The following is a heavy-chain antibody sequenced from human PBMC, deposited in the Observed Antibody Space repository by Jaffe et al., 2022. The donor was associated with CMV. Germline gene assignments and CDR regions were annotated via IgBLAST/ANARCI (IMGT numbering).Heavy chain of an antibody. Sequence: QVQLVESGGGLVKPGGSLRLSCAASGFTFSDYYMSWIRQAPGKGLEWVSYISSSGSTIYYADSVKGRFTISRDNAKNSLYLQMNSLRAEDTAVYYCARDYAIYYYGSGSYYNGPPQDYYYGMDVWGQGTTVTVSS. CDR1: GFTFSDYY. J-gene: IGHJ6*02. CDR3: ARDYAIYYYGSGSYYNGPPQDYYYGMDV. D-gene: IGHD3-10*01. V-gene: IGHV3-11*01. CDR2: ISSSGSTI.